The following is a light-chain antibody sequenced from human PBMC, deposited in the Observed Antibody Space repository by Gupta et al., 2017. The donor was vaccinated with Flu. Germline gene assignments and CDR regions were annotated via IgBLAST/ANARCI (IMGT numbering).Light chain of an antibody. V-gene: IGKV2-30*01. Sequence: DVVMTQSPLSLPVTLGKPASISCRSSQRLGDSDGNTYFSWFQQRPGQSPSRLIYKGSNRDCRLPDRFSGSGSGTDFTLKISRVEAEDVAIYYCKQGKHWPCTFGQGTKVEI. CDR2: KGS. J-gene: IGKJ2*02. CDR3: KQGKHWPCT. CDR1: QRLGDSDGNTY.